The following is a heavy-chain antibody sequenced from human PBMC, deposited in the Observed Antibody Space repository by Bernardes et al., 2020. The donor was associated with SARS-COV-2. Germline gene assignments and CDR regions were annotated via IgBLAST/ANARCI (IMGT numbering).Heavy chain of an antibody. CDR1: GYTFTSYG. CDR3: PTSVAVSAAFDY. D-gene: IGHD6-19*01. Sequence: SVKVSCQASGYTFTSYGIIWLRQAPGQGLEWMGWIGTYNGNTNYAQKFQGRVSMTTDTSTSTAYMELRSLRSDDTAVYHCPTSVAVSAAFDYWGQGTLVTDSS. J-gene: IGHJ4*02. V-gene: IGHV1-18*04. CDR2: IGTYNGNT.